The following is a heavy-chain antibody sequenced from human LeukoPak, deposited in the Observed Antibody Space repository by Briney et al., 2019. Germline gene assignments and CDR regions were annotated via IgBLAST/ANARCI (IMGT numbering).Heavy chain of an antibody. CDR2: ISGSGGST. J-gene: IGHJ5*02. D-gene: IGHD5-24*01. V-gene: IGHV3-23*01. CDR3: AKGGEMEMATRVGPFS. CDR1: GFTFSSYA. Sequence: PGGSLRLSCAASGFTFSSYAMSWVRQAPGKGLEWVSAISGSGGSTYYADSVKGRFTISRDNSKNTLYLQMNSLRPEDTAVFYCAKGGEMEMATRVGPFSWGQGTLVTVSS.